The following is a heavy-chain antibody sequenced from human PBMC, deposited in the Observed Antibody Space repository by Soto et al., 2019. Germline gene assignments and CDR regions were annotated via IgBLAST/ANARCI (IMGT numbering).Heavy chain of an antibody. CDR3: ARDPGGIGGASPSPP. V-gene: IGHV1-69*13. Sequence: GASVKVSCKASGGTFSSYAISWVRQAPGQGLEWMGGIIPIFGTANYAQKLQGRVTITADESTSTAYMELSSLRSEDTAVYYCARDPGGIGGASPSPPGGQETLVTVS. CDR1: GGTFSSYA. CDR2: IIPIFGTA. D-gene: IGHD1-26*01. J-gene: IGHJ4*02.